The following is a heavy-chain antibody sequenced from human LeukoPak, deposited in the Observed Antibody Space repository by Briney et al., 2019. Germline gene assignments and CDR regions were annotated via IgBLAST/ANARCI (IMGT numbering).Heavy chain of an antibody. CDR1: GGSISSYY. D-gene: IGHD6-19*01. CDR2: IYYSGST. J-gene: IGHJ4*02. CDR3: ARGYSSGWVDY. Sequence: SETLSLTCTVSGGSISSYYWSWIRQPPGKGLEWIGYIYYSGSTNYNPSLKSRVTISVDTSKSQFSLKLSSVTAADTAVYYCARGYSSGWVDYWGQGTLVTVSS. V-gene: IGHV4-59*01.